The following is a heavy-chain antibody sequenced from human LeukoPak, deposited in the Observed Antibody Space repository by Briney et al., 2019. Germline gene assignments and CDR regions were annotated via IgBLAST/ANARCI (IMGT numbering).Heavy chain of an antibody. D-gene: IGHD6-19*01. Sequence: ASVKVSCKASGYTFTSYGISWVRQAPGQGLEWMGWISAYNGNTNYAQKLQGRVTMTTDTSTSTAYVELRSLRSDDTAVYYCARGKGVAGTRLYYYYYYGMDVWGQGTTVTVSS. V-gene: IGHV1-18*01. CDR3: ARGKGVAGTRLYYYYYYGMDV. CDR1: GYTFTSYG. CDR2: ISAYNGNT. J-gene: IGHJ6*02.